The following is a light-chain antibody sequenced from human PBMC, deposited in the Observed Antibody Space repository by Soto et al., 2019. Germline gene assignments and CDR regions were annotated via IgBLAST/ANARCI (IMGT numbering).Light chain of an antibody. CDR3: QQYNNWPYT. CDR2: GAS. CDR1: QPIASN. Sequence: EIMMTQSPATVSVSPGDRAALSCRASQPIASNVAWYQQRPGQPPSLLIYGASTRAPDVPAGFTGSGPGTQFTLIISSLHSEDFATYYCQQYNNWPYTFGEGNTVEI. J-gene: IGKJ2*01. V-gene: IGKV3D-15*01.